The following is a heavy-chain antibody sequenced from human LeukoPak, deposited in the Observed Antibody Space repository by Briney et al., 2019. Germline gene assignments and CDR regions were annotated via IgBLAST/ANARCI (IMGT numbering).Heavy chain of an antibody. CDR1: GESFTGYY. CDR2: IYYSGST. Sequence: SETLSLTCAVYGESFTGYYWSWIRQPPGKGLEWIGYIYYSGSTNYNPSLKSRVTISVDTSKNQFSLKLSSVTAADTAVYYCARVYSSGWYYYWGQGTLVTVSS. D-gene: IGHD6-19*01. V-gene: IGHV4-59*01. J-gene: IGHJ4*02. CDR3: ARVYSSGWYYY.